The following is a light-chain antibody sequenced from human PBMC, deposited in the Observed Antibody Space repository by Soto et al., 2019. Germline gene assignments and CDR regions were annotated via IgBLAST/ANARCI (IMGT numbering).Light chain of an antibody. CDR1: QDISNY. Sequence: DIQMTQSPSSLSASVGDRVTITCQASQDISNYLNWYQQKPGKAPKLLIYDASNLQTGVPSRFSGSGSGTDFTFTISSLQPEDIATYYCQQYDSHPLTFGRGTKVDIK. J-gene: IGKJ4*01. V-gene: IGKV1-33*01. CDR2: DAS. CDR3: QQYDSHPLT.